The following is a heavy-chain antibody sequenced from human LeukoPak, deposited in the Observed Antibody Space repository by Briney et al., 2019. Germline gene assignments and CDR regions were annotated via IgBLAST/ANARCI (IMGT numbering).Heavy chain of an antibody. J-gene: IGHJ4*02. CDR1: GFTFSSYG. D-gene: IGHD4-23*01. Sequence: GGSLRLSCAASGFTFSSYGMHWVRQAPGKGLEWVAVISYDGSNKYYADSVKGRFTISRDNSKNTLYLQMNSLRAEDTAVYYCATGKVDYWGQGTLATVSS. CDR3: ATGKVDY. CDR2: ISYDGSNK. V-gene: IGHV3-30*03.